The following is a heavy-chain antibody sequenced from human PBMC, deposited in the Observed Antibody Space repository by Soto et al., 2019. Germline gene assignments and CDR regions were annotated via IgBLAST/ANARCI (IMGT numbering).Heavy chain of an antibody. CDR2: IGTAGDT. CDR1: GFTFSSDD. CDR3: ARAASWYYYDSSGSYYYGMDV. Sequence: GGSLRLSCAASGFTFSSDDMHWVRQATGKGLEWVSAIGTAGDTYYPGSVKGRFTISRENAKNSLYLQMNSLRAGDTAVYYCARAASWYYYDSSGSYYYGMDVWGQGTTVTVSS. J-gene: IGHJ6*02. D-gene: IGHD3-22*01. V-gene: IGHV3-13*04.